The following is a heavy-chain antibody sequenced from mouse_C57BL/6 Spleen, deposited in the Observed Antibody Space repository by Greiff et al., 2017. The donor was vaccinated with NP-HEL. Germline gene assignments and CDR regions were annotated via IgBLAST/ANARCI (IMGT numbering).Heavy chain of an antibody. CDR1: GYTFTSYW. V-gene: IGHV1-53*01. CDR3: AQFITTVVAGDYYAMDY. J-gene: IGHJ4*01. CDR2: INPRNGGT. Sequence: VQLQQPGTELVKPGASVKLSCKASGYTFTSYWMHWVKQRPGQGLEWIGNINPRNGGTTYTEKFKRKATLTVDKSSSTAYMQLSSLTSEDSAVYYCAQFITTVVAGDYYAMDYWGQGTSVTVSS. D-gene: IGHD1-1*01.